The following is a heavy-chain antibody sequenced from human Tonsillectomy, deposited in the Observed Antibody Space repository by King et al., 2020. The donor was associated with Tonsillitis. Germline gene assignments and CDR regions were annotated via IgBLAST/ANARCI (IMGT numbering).Heavy chain of an antibody. D-gene: IGHD2-15*01. V-gene: IGHV4-34*01. CDR3: ARRGGSYY. J-gene: IGHJ4*02. CDR1: GGSFSGYY. Sequence: QVQLQQWGAGLLKPSETLSLTCAVYGGSFSGYYWSWIRQPPGKGLEWIGEINHSGSTNYNPSLTSRVTISVDTSKNQFSLKLRSVTAADTAIYYCARRGGSYYWGQGTLVTVSS. CDR2: INHSGST.